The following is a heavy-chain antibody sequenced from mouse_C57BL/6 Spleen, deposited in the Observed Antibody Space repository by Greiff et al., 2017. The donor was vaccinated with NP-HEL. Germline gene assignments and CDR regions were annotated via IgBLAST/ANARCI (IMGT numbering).Heavy chain of an antibody. CDR1: GFSLTSYG. CDR2: IWGDGST. J-gene: IGHJ1*03. V-gene: IGHV2-6*03. CDR3: ARGRDWYFDY. Sequence: VKLQESGPGLVAPSPSLSITCTVSGFSLTSYGVHWVRQPPGKGLEWLGVIWGDGSTTYNSALKSRLSISKDNSKSQVFLKMNSLQTDDTAMYYCARGRDWYFDYWGKGTTVTVSS.